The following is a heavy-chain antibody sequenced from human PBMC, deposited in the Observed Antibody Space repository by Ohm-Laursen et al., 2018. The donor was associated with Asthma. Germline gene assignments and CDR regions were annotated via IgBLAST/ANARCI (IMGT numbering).Heavy chain of an antibody. V-gene: IGHV5-51*01. D-gene: IGHD3-10*01. CDR3: ARSSSKYFQH. CDR1: GYSFTSYW. Sequence: ESLRISCKGSGYSFTSYWIGWVRQMPGKGLEWMGIIYPSDSDTRYSPSFQGQVTISADKSISTAYLQWSSPKASDTAMYYCARSSSKYFQHWGQGTLVTVSS. J-gene: IGHJ1*01. CDR2: IYPSDSDT.